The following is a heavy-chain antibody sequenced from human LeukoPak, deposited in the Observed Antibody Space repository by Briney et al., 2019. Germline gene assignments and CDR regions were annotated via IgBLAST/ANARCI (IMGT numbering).Heavy chain of an antibody. J-gene: IGHJ4*02. V-gene: IGHV4-4*07. CDR2: IYNSGTT. CDR3: ASDGGRSNVAVL. CDR1: GASIGSYY. Sequence: SETLSLTCTVSGASIGSYYWSWMRQFAGNGLEWIGRIYNSGTTHYNPSLTSRVTISVDTSKNQISLKMTSVTAADTAVYYCASDGGRSNVAVLWGQGTLVTVSS. D-gene: IGHD6-19*01.